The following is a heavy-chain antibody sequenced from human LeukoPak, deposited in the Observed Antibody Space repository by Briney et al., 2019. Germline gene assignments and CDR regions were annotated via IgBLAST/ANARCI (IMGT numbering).Heavy chain of an antibody. CDR1: GFTFSSYW. CDR2: INSDGSST. J-gene: IGHJ4*02. CDR3: ASLATVTTYYFDY. D-gene: IGHD4-17*01. V-gene: IGHV3-74*01. Sequence: GGSLRLSCAASGFTFSSYWMHWVRQAPGKGLVWVSRINSDGSSTSYADSVKGRFTISRDNAKNTLYLQMNSLRAEDAAVYYCASLATVTTYYFDYWGQGSLVTVSS.